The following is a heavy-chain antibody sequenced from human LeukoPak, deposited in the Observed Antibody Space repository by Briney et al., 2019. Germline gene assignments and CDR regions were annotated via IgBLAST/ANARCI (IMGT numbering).Heavy chain of an antibody. J-gene: IGHJ4*02. V-gene: IGHV4-39*01. CDR2: IFYSGRT. D-gene: IGHD3-10*01. CDR1: GDSIGGSVDY. CDR3: ARQAGSGGCLDY. Sequence: PSETLSLTCTVSGDSIGGSVDYWVWIRQPPGKGLEWIGSIFYSGRTYYNPSLRSRVTISVDTSKNQFSLKLTSVTAADTAVYYCARQAGSGGCLDYWGQGTLVTVSS.